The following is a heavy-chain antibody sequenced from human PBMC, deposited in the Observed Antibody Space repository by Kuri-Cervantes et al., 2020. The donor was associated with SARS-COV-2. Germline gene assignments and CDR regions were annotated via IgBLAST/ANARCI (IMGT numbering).Heavy chain of an antibody. J-gene: IGHJ6*03. CDR3: ATLPYCTNGVCYTYYYYYMDV. CDR2: IYYSGST. D-gene: IGHD2-8*01. Sequence: GSLRLSCAVSGYSISSGYYWGWIRQPPGKGLEWIGSIYYSGSTYYNPSLKSRVTISVDTSKNQFSLKLSSVTAADTAVYYCATLPYCTNGVCYTYYYYYMDVWGKGTTVTVSS. V-gene: IGHV4-38-2*01. CDR1: GYSISSGYY.